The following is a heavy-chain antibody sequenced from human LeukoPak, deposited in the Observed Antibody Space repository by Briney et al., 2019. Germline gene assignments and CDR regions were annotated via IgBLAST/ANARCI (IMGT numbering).Heavy chain of an antibody. Sequence: NPSETLSLTCTVSGGSISSYYWSWIRQPPGKGLEWIGYIYYSGSTNYNPSLKSRVTISVDTSKNQFSLKLSSVTAADTAVYYCARAIDDAFDIWGQGTMVTVSS. CDR3: ARAIDDAFDI. D-gene: IGHD2-21*01. CDR2: IYYSGST. V-gene: IGHV4-59*08. J-gene: IGHJ3*02. CDR1: GGSISSYY.